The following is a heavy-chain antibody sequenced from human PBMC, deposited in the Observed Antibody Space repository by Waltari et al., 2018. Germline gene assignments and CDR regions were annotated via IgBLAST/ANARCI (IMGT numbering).Heavy chain of an antibody. D-gene: IGHD7-27*01. CDR3: AKVYQTGGFDY. V-gene: IGHV3-23*01. J-gene: IGHJ4*02. CDR1: GFTFSSYA. CDR2: ISGSGGST. Sequence: EVQPLESGGGLVQPGGSLRLPCAASGFTFSSYATSGVRQAPGRGLEWVSAISGSGGSTYYEDSVKGRFTISRDNSKNTLYLQMNSLRAEDTAVYYCAKVYQTGGFDYWGQGTLVTVSS.